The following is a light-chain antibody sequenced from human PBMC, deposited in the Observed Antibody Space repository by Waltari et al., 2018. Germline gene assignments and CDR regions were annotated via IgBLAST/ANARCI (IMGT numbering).Light chain of an antibody. J-gene: IGLJ3*02. CDR1: SSAVGSFNL. V-gene: IGLV2-23*01. Sequence: QSALTQPASVSGSPGQSITISCTGTSSAVGSFNLVSWYQQHPGKAPKRLIYEARERPSGVSNRFSGSKSGNTASLTISGLQAEDEADYYCCSYAGSSTLVFGGGTKLTVL. CDR3: CSYAGSSTLV. CDR2: EAR.